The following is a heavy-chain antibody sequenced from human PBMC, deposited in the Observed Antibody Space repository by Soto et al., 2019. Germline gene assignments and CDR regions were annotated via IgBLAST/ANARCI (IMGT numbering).Heavy chain of an antibody. CDR2: IRNKANNYAT. Sequence: EVLLVESGGGLVQPGGSLKLSCTASGFTFSGSALHWVRQASGRGLEWVGRIRNKANNYATAYGASVKGRFAISRDDSKNTTYLQMDSLKTDDTAVYYSTTREIAVAPAGMSISDYWGQGTLVTVSS. CDR1: GFTFSGSA. D-gene: IGHD2-2*01. J-gene: IGHJ4*02. V-gene: IGHV3-73*02. CDR3: TTREIAVAPAGMSISDY.